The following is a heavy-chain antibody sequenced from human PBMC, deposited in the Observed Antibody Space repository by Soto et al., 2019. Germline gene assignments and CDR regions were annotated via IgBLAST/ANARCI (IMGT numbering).Heavy chain of an antibody. D-gene: IGHD2-2*01. CDR3: AKDFLGYCSSTSCRKPHYYYYYGMDV. V-gene: IGHV3-23*01. CDR1: GFTFSRYA. CDR2: ITGSGHST. J-gene: IGHJ6*02. Sequence: GGSLRLSCAASGFTFSRYAMSWVRQAPGKGLEWVSAITGSGHSTYYADSVKGRFTISRDNSKSTLYLQMNSLRAEDTAVYYCAKDFLGYCSSTSCRKPHYYYYYGMDVWGQGTTVTVSS.